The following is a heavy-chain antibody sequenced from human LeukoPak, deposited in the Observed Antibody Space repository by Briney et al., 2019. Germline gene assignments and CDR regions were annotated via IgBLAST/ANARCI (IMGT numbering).Heavy chain of an antibody. V-gene: IGHV1-2*02. Sequence: ASVKVSCKASGYTFTGYYMHWVRQAPGQGLEWMGWINPNSGGTNYAQKFQGRVAMTRDASISTAYMELSRLRSDVTAVYYCARDPSNYYYYGMDVWGQGTTVTVSS. CDR2: INPNSGGT. CDR3: ARDPSNYYYYGMDV. CDR1: GYTFTGYY. J-gene: IGHJ6*02.